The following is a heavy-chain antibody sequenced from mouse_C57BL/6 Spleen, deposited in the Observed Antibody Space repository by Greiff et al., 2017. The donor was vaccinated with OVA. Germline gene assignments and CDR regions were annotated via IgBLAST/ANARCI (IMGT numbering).Heavy chain of an antibody. J-gene: IGHJ2*01. CDR1: GYAFSSYW. V-gene: IGHV1-80*01. D-gene: IGHD1-1*01. Sequence: VQLQQSGAELVKPGASVKISCKASGYAFSSYWMNWVKQRPGKGLEWIGQIYPGDGDTNYNGKFKGKATLTADKSSSTAYMQRSSLTSEDSAVYFGARKDGFTTVVATNGPFDYWGQGTTLTVSS. CDR2: IYPGDGDT. CDR3: ARKDGFTTVVATNGPFDY.